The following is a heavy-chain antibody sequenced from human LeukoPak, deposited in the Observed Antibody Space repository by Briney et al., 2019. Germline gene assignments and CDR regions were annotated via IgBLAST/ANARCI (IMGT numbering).Heavy chain of an antibody. CDR3: AREYGDFDY. CDR1: GGSFSGYY. CDR2: INHSGST. D-gene: IGHD4-17*01. Sequence: SETLSLTCAVYGGSFSGYYWSWIRQPPGKGLEWIGEINHSGSTNYNPSLKSRVTISVDTSKNQFSLRLSSVTAADTAVYYCAREYGDFDYWGQGTLVTVSS. V-gene: IGHV4-34*01. J-gene: IGHJ4*02.